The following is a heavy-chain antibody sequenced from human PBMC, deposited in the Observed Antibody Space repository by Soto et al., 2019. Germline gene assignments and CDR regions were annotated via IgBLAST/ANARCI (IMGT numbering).Heavy chain of an antibody. CDR2: IYYSGST. CDR1: GGSISSSSYY. D-gene: IGHD3-16*02. Sequence: QLQLQESGPGLVKPSETLSLTCTVSGGSISSSSYYWGWIRQPPGKGLEWIGSIYYSGSTYYNPSLKSRVTISVDTSKNQFSLKLSSVTAADTAVYYCARQGRGSYLNSNDYWGQGTLVTVSS. V-gene: IGHV4-39*01. CDR3: ARQGRGSYLNSNDY. J-gene: IGHJ4*02.